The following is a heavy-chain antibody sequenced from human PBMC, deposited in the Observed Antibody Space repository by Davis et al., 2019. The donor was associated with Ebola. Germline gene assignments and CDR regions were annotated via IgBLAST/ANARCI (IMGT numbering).Heavy chain of an antibody. CDR2: IYYSGST. CDR1: GFTFSSYW. D-gene: IGHD4-17*01. J-gene: IGHJ5*02. Sequence: ESLKISCAASGFTFSSYWMSWVRQAPGKGLEWIGYIYYSGSTNYNPSLKSRVTISVDTSKNQFSLKLSSVTAADTAVYYCAADYGDGWFDPWGQGTLVTVSS. V-gene: IGHV4-59*12. CDR3: AADYGDGWFDP.